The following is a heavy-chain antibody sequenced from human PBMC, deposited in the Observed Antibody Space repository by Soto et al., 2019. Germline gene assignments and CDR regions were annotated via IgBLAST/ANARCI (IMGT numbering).Heavy chain of an antibody. CDR1: GASTNSGGNY. D-gene: IGHD2-15*01. CDR2: IYYNGNT. V-gene: IGHV4-31*03. CDR3: AKFLRSWCIDS. J-gene: IGHJ4*02. Sequence: PSETLSLTCSVSGASTNSGGNYWSWIRQHPGKGLEWIGYIYYNGNTYYNPSLKSRVSISSDKSKNQFSLKLNFVTAADTAVYYCAKFLRSWCIDSWGQGILVTVSS.